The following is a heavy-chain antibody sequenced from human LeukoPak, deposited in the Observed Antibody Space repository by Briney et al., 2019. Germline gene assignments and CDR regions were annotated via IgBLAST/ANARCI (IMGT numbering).Heavy chain of an antibody. CDR1: GYTFTGYY. D-gene: IGHD6-19*01. CDR2: INPNSGGT. V-gene: IGHV1-2*02. CDR3: ARDYTGSCWLDY. Sequence: ATVKVSCKASGYTFTGYYIHWVRQAPGQGLEWMGWINPNSGGTNYAQKFQGRVTMTRDTSISTVYMELSRLRSDDTAVYYCARDYTGSCWLDYWGQGALVTVSS. J-gene: IGHJ4*02.